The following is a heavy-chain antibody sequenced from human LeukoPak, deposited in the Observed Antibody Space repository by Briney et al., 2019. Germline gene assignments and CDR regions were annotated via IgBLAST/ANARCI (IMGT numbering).Heavy chain of an antibody. Sequence: GGSLRLSCAASGFTFSNAWMSLVRQAPGKGLEWVGRIKSKTDGGTTDYAAPVKGRFTISRDDSKNTLYLQMNSLKTEDTAVYYCTTAGILTYYDFWSGYWRFDYWGQGTLVTVSS. V-gene: IGHV3-15*01. D-gene: IGHD3-3*01. CDR3: TTAGILTYYDFWSGYWRFDY. CDR2: IKSKTDGGTT. J-gene: IGHJ4*02. CDR1: GFTFSNAW.